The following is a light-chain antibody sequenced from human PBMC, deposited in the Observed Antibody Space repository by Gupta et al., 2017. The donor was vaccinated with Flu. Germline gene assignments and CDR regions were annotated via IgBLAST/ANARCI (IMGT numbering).Light chain of an antibody. CDR2: AAS. V-gene: IGKV3-11*01. CDR3: QQQSHWPPWT. CDR1: RSVESF. J-gene: IGKJ1*01. Sequence: ALLSSFPGEVTITSCRARRSVESFLAWYKQRPGQAPRLLNYAASNGAGGIPARFSGSGYGTDFTLTISSREPEDFALYYCQQQSHWPPWTFGQGTKVEIK.